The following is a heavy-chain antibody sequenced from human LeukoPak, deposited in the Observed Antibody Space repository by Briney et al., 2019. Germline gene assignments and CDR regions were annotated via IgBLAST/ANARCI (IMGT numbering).Heavy chain of an antibody. CDR2: IYYSGST. CDR3: ARAAVTTVGTFDY. CDR1: GGSISSGDYY. J-gene: IGHJ4*02. D-gene: IGHD4-23*01. V-gene: IGHV4-30-4*01. Sequence: PSQTLSLTCTVSGGSISSGDYYWSWIRQPPGKGLEWIGYIYYSGSTYYNPSLKSRVTISVDTSKNQFPLKLSSVTAADTAVYYCARAAVTTVGTFDYWGQGTLVTVSS.